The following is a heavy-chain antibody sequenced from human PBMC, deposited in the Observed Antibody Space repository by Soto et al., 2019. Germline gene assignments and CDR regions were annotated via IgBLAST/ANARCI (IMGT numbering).Heavy chain of an antibody. J-gene: IGHJ3*02. CDR2: ISGSGGST. D-gene: IGHD3-10*01. Sequence: EVQLLESGGGLVQPGGSLRLSCAASGFTLSSYAMNCVRQAPGKGLEWVSAISGSGGSTYYADSVKGRFTISRDNSKNTLYLQMNSLRAEDTAVYYCAKPIRGYDACDIWGQGTMVTVSS. CDR3: AKPIRGYDACDI. V-gene: IGHV3-23*01. CDR1: GFTLSSYA.